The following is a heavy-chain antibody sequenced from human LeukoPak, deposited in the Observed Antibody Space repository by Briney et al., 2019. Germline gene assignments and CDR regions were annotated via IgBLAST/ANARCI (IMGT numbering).Heavy chain of an antibody. J-gene: IGHJ4*02. D-gene: IGHD4-23*01. Sequence: PSETLSLTCTVSGGSISSYYWSWIRQPPGKGLEWIGYIYYSGSTNYNPSLKSRVTISVDTSKNQFSLKLSSVTAADTAVSYCATLSSDYGGNSLLDYWGQGTLVTVSS. V-gene: IGHV4-59*01. CDR3: ATLSSDYGGNSLLDY. CDR2: IYYSGST. CDR1: GGSISSYY.